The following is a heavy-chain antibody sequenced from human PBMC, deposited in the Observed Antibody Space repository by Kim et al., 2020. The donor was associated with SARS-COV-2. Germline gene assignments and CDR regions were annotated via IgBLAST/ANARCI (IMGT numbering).Heavy chain of an antibody. CDR1: GGSFSGYY. CDR3: AGRQATWIQLWFFYYGMDV. J-gene: IGHJ6*02. D-gene: IGHD5-18*01. V-gene: IGHV4-34*01. Sequence: SETLSLTCAVYGGSFSGYYWSWIRQPPGKGLEWIGEINHSGSTNYNPSLKSRVTISVDTSKNQFSLKLSSVTAADTAVYYCAGRQATWIQLWFFYYGMDVWGEETRDRLL. CDR2: INHSGST.